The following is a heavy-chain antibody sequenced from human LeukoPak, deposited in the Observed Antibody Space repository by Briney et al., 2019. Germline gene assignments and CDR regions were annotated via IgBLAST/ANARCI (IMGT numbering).Heavy chain of an antibody. Sequence: GGSLRLSCAASGFTFSSYGMHWVRQAPGKGLEWVAVIRNDGSNKYYADSVKGRFTISRDNSKNTLYLQMNSLRAEDTAVYYCAREPRGYSYGYVGYWGQGTLVTVSS. CDR2: IRNDGSNK. J-gene: IGHJ4*02. CDR3: AREPRGYSYGYVGY. V-gene: IGHV3-33*01. CDR1: GFTFSSYG. D-gene: IGHD5-18*01.